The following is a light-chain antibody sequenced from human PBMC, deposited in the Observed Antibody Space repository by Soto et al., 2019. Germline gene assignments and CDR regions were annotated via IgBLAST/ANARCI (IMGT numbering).Light chain of an antibody. CDR2: DAS. Sequence: DIVLTQSPRTLSLSPGDRATLSCRASQRVSIYLAWYQQKPGQAPRLLIYDASNRVTGIPARFSGSGSGTDFTRTISSVEPEDFAVYYCQQRVDWLTFGGGTKLEIK. CDR3: QQRVDWLT. J-gene: IGKJ4*01. V-gene: IGKV3-11*01. CDR1: QRVSIY.